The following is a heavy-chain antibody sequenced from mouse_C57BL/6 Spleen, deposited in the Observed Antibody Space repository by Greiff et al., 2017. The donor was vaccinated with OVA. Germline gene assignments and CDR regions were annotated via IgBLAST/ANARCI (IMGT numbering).Heavy chain of an antibody. CDR3: ARCSSYAMDY. CDR1: GFTFSSYA. D-gene: IGHD1-1*01. V-gene: IGHV5-4*01. CDR2: ISDGGSYT. Sequence: EVHLVESGGGLVKPGGSLKLSCAASGFTFSSYAMSWVRQTPEKRLEWVATISDGGSYTYYPDNVKGRFTISRDNAKNNLYLQMSHLKSEDTAMYYCARCSSYAMDYWGQGTSVTVSS. J-gene: IGHJ4*01.